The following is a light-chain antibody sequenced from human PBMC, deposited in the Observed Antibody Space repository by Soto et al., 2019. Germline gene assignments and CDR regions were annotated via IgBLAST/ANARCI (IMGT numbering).Light chain of an antibody. V-gene: IGKV3-20*01. CDR1: QSVSSNN. CDR2: GAS. J-gene: IGKJ3*01. Sequence: EIVLTQSPGTLSLSPGERATLSCRASQSVSSNNLAWYQQRPGQAPRVVIYGASTRATGIPARFSGSGSGTDFTLTISRLEPEDVAVYYCQQYGRSPFTFGPGTKVDIK. CDR3: QQYGRSPFT.